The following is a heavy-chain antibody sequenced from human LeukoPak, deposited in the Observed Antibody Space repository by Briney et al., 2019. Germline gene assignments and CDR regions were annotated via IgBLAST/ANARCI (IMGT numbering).Heavy chain of an antibody. V-gene: IGHV5-51*01. CDR2: IYPGDSDT. CDR1: GYSFTSYW. Sequence: KDGESLKISCKGSGYSFTSYWIGWVRQMPGKGLEWMGIIYPGDSDTRYSPSFQGQVTISADKSISTAYLQWSSLKASDTAMYYCARGLQAKGWYSSGWYGGYWGQGTLVTVSS. CDR3: ARGLQAKGWYSSGWYGGY. J-gene: IGHJ4*02. D-gene: IGHD6-19*01.